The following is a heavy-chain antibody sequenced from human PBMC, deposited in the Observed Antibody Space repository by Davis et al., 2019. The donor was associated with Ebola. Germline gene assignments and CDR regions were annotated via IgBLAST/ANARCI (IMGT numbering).Heavy chain of an antibody. V-gene: IGHV1-8*02. J-gene: IGHJ5*02. CDR1: GYTFTSYY. Sequence: ASVKVSCKASGYTFTSYYMHWVRQATGHGLEWMGWMNPNSGNTGYAQKFQGRVTTTRNTSISTAYMELSSLRSEDTAVYYCARRRHIVVVVAATRVWFDPWGQGTLVTVSS. D-gene: IGHD2-15*01. CDR3: ARRRHIVVVVAATRVWFDP. CDR2: MNPNSGNT.